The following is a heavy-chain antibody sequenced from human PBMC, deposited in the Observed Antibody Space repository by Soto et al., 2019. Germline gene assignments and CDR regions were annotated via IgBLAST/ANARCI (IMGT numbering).Heavy chain of an antibody. CDR1: GFTFSSYG. Sequence: GGSLRLSCAASGFTFSSYGMHWVRQAPGKGLEWVAVISYDGSNKYYADSVKGRFTISRDNSKNTLYLQMNSLRAEDTAVYYYAKINSWYKDYYYGMDVCGQGTTVTVSS. V-gene: IGHV3-30*18. CDR2: ISYDGSNK. CDR3: AKINSWYKDYYYGMDV. J-gene: IGHJ6*02. D-gene: IGHD6-13*01.